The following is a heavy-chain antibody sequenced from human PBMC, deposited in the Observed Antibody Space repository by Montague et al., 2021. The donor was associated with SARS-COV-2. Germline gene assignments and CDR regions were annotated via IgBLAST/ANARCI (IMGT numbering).Heavy chain of an antibody. J-gene: IGHJ4*02. Sequence: SLRLSCAASGFTFSSYEMNWVRQAPGKGLEWVSYISSSGSAIYYADSVKGRFTISRDNAKNSPYLQMNSLRAEGTAVYYCASLMVLNYWGQGTLVTVSS. CDR1: GFTFSSYE. V-gene: IGHV3-48*03. CDR2: ISSSGSAI. CDR3: ASLMVLNY. D-gene: IGHD2-8*01.